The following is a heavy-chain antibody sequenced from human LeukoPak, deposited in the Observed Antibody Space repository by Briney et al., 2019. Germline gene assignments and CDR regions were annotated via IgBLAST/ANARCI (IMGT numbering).Heavy chain of an antibody. CDR1: GGSIRSGGYY. CDR2: IYYSGST. CDR3: ARLKYCSSTSCYYFDY. V-gene: IGHV4-31*03. Sequence: SETLSLTCTVSGGSIRSGGYYWSWIRQHPGKGLEWIGYIYYSGSTYYNPSLKSRVTISVDTSKNQFSLKLSSVTAADTAVYYCARLKYCSSTSCYYFDYWGQGTLVTVSS. J-gene: IGHJ4*02. D-gene: IGHD2-2*01.